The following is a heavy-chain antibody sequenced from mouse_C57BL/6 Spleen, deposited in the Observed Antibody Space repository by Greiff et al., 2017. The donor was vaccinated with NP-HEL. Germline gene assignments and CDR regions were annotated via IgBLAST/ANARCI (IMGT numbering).Heavy chain of an antibody. Sequence: QVQLQQPGAELVRPGSSVKLSCKASGYTFTSYWLHWVKQRPIQGLEWIGNIDPSDSDTHYNQKFKDKATLTVDQSSSTAYMQLSILTSEDSAVYYCARGTGTRCAYWGQGTLVTVSS. D-gene: IGHD4-1*01. CDR3: ARGTGTRCAY. J-gene: IGHJ3*01. V-gene: IGHV1-52*01. CDR1: GYTFTSYW. CDR2: IDPSDSDT.